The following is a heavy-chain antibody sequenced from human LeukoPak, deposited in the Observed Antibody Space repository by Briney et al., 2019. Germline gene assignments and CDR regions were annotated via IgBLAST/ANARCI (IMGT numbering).Heavy chain of an antibody. V-gene: IGHV3-7*01. J-gene: IGHJ6*02. CDR3: AKVPPGITILNYYYYGMDV. D-gene: IGHD3-3*01. CDR2: IKQDGSEK. CDR1: GFTFSSYW. Sequence: GGSLRLSCAASGFTFSSYWMSWVRQAPGKGLEWVANIKQDGSEKYYVDSVKGRFTISRDNAKNSLYLQMNSLRAEDTAVYYCAKVPPGITILNYYYYGMDVWGQGTTVTVSS.